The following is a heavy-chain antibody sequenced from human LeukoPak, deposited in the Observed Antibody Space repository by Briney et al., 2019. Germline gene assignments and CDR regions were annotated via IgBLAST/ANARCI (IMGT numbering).Heavy chain of an antibody. CDR3: ARDNAERGNDGYYYYMDV. D-gene: IGHD1-1*01. CDR2: IIPIFGTA. CDR1: GGTFSSYA. Sequence: GASVKVSCKASGGTFSSYAISWVRQAPGQGLEWMGGIIPIFGTANYAQKFQGRVTITADESTSTAYMELSSLRSEDTAVYYCARDNAERGNDGYYYYMDVWGKGTTVTISS. J-gene: IGHJ6*03. V-gene: IGHV1-69*13.